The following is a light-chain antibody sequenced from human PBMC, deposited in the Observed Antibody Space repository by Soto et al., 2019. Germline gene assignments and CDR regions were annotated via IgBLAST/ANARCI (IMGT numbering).Light chain of an antibody. CDR3: QHYGSSWT. CDR2: ATS. V-gene: IGKV3-20*01. CDR1: QSGGANY. J-gene: IGKJ1*01. Sequence: EIVLTQSPGTLSLSPGERATLSCRASQSGGANYIAWYQQKPGQAPRNLIYATSNRATGIPDRFSGVGSGTDFTLTISRLEPEDFALYYCQHYGSSWTFGQGTKVEIK.